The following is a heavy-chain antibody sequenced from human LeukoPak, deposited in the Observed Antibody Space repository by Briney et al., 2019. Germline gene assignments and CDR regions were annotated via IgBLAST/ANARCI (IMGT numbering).Heavy chain of an antibody. D-gene: IGHD6-19*01. J-gene: IGHJ2*01. CDR3: AKRVAVTGNWCFDL. Sequence: SETLSLTCAVSGVTINSYNWGWIRQSPGKGLEWIGYLLYTGSANYNPSLKSRVTISLDTSKNQFSLTLSSVTAADTAVYYCAKRVAVTGNWCFDLWGRGTLVTVSS. CDR2: LLYTGSA. V-gene: IGHV4-59*01. CDR1: GVTINSYN.